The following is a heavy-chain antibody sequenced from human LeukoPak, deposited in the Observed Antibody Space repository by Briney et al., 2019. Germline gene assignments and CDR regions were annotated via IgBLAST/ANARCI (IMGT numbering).Heavy chain of an antibody. CDR3: ARRHYYDSSGYFDI. CDR2: IYYSGST. V-gene: IGHV4-59*01. Sequence: PSETLSLTCTVSGGSISSYYWSWIRQPPGKGLEWIGYIYYSGSTNYNPSLKSRVTISVDTSKNQFSLKLSSVTAVDTAVYYCARRHYYDSSGYFDIWGQGTMVTVSS. CDR1: GGSISSYY. J-gene: IGHJ3*02. D-gene: IGHD3-22*01.